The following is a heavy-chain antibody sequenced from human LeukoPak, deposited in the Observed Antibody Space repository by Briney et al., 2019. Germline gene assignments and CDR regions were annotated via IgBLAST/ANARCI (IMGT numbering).Heavy chain of an antibody. D-gene: IGHD3-10*01. V-gene: IGHV4-59*01. J-gene: IGHJ4*02. CDR1: GGSISSYY. CDR3: ARGLYYGSGSYYYFDY. CDR2: IYYSGST. Sequence: PSETLSLTCTVSGGSISSYYWSWIRQPPGEGLEWIVYIYYSGSTNYNPSLKSRVTISVDTSKNQFSLKLSSVTAADTAVYYCARGLYYGSGSYYYFDYWGQGTLVTVSS.